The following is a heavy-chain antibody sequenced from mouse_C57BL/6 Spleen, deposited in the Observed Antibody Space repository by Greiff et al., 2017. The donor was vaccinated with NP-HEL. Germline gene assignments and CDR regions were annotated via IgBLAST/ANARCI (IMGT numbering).Heavy chain of an antibody. V-gene: IGHV1-81*01. J-gene: IGHJ1*03. Sequence: VQLQQSGAELARPGASVKLSCKASGYTFTSYGISWVKQRTGQGLEWIGEIYPRSGNTYYNEKFKGKATLTADKSSSTAYMELRSLTSEDSAVYFCARGDSSNYENWYFDVWGTGTTVTVSS. CDR1: GYTFTSYG. D-gene: IGHD2-5*01. CDR2: IYPRSGNT. CDR3: ARGDSSNYENWYFDV.